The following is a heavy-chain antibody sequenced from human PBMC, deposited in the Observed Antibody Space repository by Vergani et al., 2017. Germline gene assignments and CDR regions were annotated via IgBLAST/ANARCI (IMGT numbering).Heavy chain of an antibody. Sequence: QVQLVQSGSELKKPGASVKVSCKASGYTFTSYAMNWVRQAPGQGLEWMGWINTNTGNPTYAQGFTGRFVFSLDTSVSTAYLQISSLKAEDTAVDYCARDVLLWFGESSDAFDIWGQGTMVTVSS. V-gene: IGHV7-4-1*02. CDR1: GYTFTSYA. J-gene: IGHJ3*02. CDR3: ARDVLLWFGESSDAFDI. D-gene: IGHD3-10*01. CDR2: INTNTGNP.